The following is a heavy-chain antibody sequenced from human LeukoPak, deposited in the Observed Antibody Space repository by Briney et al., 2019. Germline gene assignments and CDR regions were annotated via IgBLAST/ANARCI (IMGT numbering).Heavy chain of an antibody. J-gene: IGHJ4*02. CDR2: INPSGGSK. CDR1: GYTFTSYY. V-gene: IGHV1-46*01. D-gene: IGHD6-13*01. CDR3: ARPGIAAAGFDY. Sequence: ASVKVSCKASGYTFTSYYMRWVRQAPGQGLEWMGIINPSGGSKSYAQKFQGRVTMTRGMSTSTVYMELSSLRSEDTAVYYGARPGIAAAGFDYWGQGTLVTVSS.